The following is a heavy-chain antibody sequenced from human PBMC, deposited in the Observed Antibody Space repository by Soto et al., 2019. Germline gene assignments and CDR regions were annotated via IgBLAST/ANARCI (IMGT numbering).Heavy chain of an antibody. CDR2: IVPIFGA. D-gene: IGHD3-22*01. CDR1: GGTFSNYG. Sequence: QVQLVQSGAEVKKPGSSVKVSCKSSGGTFSNYGFSWVRQAPGQGLECMGAIVPIFGAEHPQKFQGRVTITADEPKNTGVIELRGLRSEDTAVYYCARGGSDYEGSGYYQGHVWGQGTTVTVSS. V-gene: IGHV1-69*12. CDR3: ARGGSDYEGSGYYQGHV. J-gene: IGHJ6*02.